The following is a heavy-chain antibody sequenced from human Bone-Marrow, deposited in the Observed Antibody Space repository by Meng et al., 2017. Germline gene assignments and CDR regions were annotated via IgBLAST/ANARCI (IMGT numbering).Heavy chain of an antibody. CDR2: IYHSGST. CDR3: ARDGMTYSSNWDPIDSFDP. V-gene: IGHV4-4*02. Sequence: VQLQESGPGLVNPSGTLSLTCAVSGGAISSSNWWSWIRQPPGKGLEWIGEIYHSGSTNYNPSLKSRVTISVEKSNNQFSLKLNSVTAADTAVYYCARDGMTYSSNWDPIDSFDPCGQRTLVTVSS. D-gene: IGHD6-13*01. J-gene: IGHJ5*02. CDR1: GGAISSSNW.